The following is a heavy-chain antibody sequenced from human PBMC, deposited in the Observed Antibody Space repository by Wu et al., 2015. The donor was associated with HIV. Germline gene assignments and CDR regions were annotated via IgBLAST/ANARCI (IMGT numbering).Heavy chain of an antibody. V-gene: IGHV1-18*01. J-gene: IGHJ2*01. CDR1: GYTFTNFG. CDR3: ARYIAYCYFDF. CDR2: ISADNGNT. Sequence: QVHLEQSGAEVKKPGSSVKVSCKASGYTFTNFGVTWVRQAPGQGLDWMGWISADNGNTHYAQKLQDRVIMTTDTSTNTAYMELRSLRSDDTAVYYXARYIAYCYFDFWGRGTLVTVSS.